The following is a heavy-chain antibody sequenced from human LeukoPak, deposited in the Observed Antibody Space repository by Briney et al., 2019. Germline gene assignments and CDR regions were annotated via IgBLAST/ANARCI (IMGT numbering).Heavy chain of an antibody. CDR3: ARGAAVAEEDWFDR. Sequence: ASVKVSCKASGYTFTSDYMHWVRQAPGQGLEWMGIINPSGGSTSYAQKFPGSVTMTRDTSTRKVYMELSSLRSEDTAVYCCARGAAVAEEDWFDRWGQGTLLTVSS. CDR1: GYTFTSDY. D-gene: IGHD6-19*01. V-gene: IGHV1-46*01. CDR2: INPSGGST. J-gene: IGHJ5*02.